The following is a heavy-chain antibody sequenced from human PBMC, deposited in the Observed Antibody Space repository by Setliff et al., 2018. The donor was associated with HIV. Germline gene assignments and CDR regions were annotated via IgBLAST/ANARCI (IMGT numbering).Heavy chain of an antibody. Sequence: SQTLSLTCIVSGASISYNTWSWIRQPPGKGLQWIGFIHHSVTTSYNPSLKSRVTISLDTSKNQLSLKLTSVTAADTAVYYCARGGTSSNWFDPWGQGTLVTVSS. CDR1: GASISYNT. J-gene: IGHJ5*02. D-gene: IGHD2-2*01. V-gene: IGHV4-59*01. CDR3: ARGGTSSNWFDP. CDR2: IHHSVTT.